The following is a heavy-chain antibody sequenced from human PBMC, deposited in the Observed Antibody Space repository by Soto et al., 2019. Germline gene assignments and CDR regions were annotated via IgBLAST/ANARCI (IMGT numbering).Heavy chain of an antibody. CDR1: GGSFSGYY. CDR2: INHSGST. J-gene: IGHJ4*02. CDR3: ARVLVRGVIIYHFDY. Sequence: SETLSLTCAVYGGSFSGYYWSWIRQPPGKGLEWIGEINHSGSTNYNPSLKSRVTISVDTSKNQFSLKLSSVTAADTAVYYCARVLVRGVIIYHFDYWGQGTLVTVSS. D-gene: IGHD3-10*01. V-gene: IGHV4-34*01.